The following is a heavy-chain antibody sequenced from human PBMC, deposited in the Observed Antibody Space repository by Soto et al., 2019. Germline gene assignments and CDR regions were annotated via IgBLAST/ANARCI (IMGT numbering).Heavy chain of an antibody. CDR1: GGSISSGDYY. V-gene: IGHV4-30-4*01. CDR2: TYYSGST. Sequence: PSETLSLTCTVSGGSISSGDYYWSWIRQPPGKGLEWIGYTYYSGSTYYSPSLKSRVTISVDTSKNQFSLKLSSVTAADTAVYYCARWQEWPEHTGDSNWFDPWGQGTLVTVSS. CDR3: ARWQEWPEHTGDSNWFDP. D-gene: IGHD2-21*01. J-gene: IGHJ5*02.